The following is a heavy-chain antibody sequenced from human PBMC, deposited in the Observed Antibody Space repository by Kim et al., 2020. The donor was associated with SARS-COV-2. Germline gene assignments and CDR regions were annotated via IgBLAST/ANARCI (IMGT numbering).Heavy chain of an antibody. D-gene: IGHD3-22*01. J-gene: IGHJ4*02. V-gene: IGHV3-9*01. Sequence: GGSLRLSCAASGFTFDDYAMHWVRQAPGKGLEWVSGINWNSGVIGYADSVKGRFTISRDNAKNSLYLQMNSLRAEDTALYYCAKARVSSGYYSFDYWGQGTLVTVSS. CDR1: GFTFDDYA. CDR2: INWNSGVI. CDR3: AKARVSSGYYSFDY.